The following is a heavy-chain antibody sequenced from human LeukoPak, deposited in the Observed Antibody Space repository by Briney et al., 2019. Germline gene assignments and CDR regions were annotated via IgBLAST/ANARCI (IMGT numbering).Heavy chain of an antibody. D-gene: IGHD3-10*01. Sequence: GRSLRLSCAASGFTFSSYSMNWVRQAPGKGLEWVSSISSSSSYIYYADSVKGRFTISRDNAKNSLYLQMNSLRAEDTAVYYCAKTAASLLWFGAHWFDPWGQGTLVTVSS. CDR1: GFTFSSYS. CDR3: AKTAASLLWFGAHWFDP. V-gene: IGHV3-21*04. CDR2: ISSSSSYI. J-gene: IGHJ5*02.